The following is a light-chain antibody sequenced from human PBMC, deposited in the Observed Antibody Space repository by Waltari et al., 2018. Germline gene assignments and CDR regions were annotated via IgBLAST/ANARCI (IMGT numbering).Light chain of an antibody. CDR2: GSS. CDR1: QSVKSN. V-gene: IGKV3-15*01. Sequence: EVVMTQSPAMASVSPGERAALFCRASQSVKSNVAWYQQKPGQAPRPPLYGSSTRATGVPVRFSGSGSGTEFTLTISSLQSEDFAVYYCQQYDNWPPTFGGGAKVEIK. J-gene: IGKJ4*01. CDR3: QQYDNWPPT.